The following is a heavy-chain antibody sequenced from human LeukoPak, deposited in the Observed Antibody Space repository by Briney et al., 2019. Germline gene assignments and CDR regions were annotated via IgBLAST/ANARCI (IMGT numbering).Heavy chain of an antibody. CDR3: ARHAYDFWSGYAGKFDY. V-gene: IGHV4-59*08. CDR1: GGSISSYY. D-gene: IGHD3-3*01. Sequence: PSETLSLTCTVSGGSISSYYWSWIRQPPGKGLEWIGYIYYSGSTNYNPSLKSRVTISVDTSKNQFSLKLSSVTAADTAVYYCARHAYDFWSGYAGKFDYWGQGTLVTVSS. J-gene: IGHJ4*02. CDR2: IYYSGST.